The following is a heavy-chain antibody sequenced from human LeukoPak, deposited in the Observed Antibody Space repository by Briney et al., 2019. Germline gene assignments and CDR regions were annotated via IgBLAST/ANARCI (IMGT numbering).Heavy chain of an antibody. J-gene: IGHJ4*02. CDR3: ARVGSGWDFDY. CDR1: GFTFSSYW. V-gene: IGHV3-7*01. Sequence: GGSLRLSCAASGFTFSSYWMSWVRQAPGKGLEWVANIKQDGSEKYYVDSVKGRYTISRDNAKNSLYLQMNSLRAEDTAVYYCARVGSGWDFDYWGQGTLVTVSS. CDR2: IKQDGSEK. D-gene: IGHD6-19*01.